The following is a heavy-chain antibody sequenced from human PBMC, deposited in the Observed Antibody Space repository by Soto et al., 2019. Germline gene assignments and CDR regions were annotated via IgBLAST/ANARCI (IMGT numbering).Heavy chain of an antibody. J-gene: IGHJ6*03. D-gene: IGHD2-2*01. Sequence: ASVKVSCKASGYTFTSYGISWVRQAPGQGLEWMGWISAYNGNTNYAQKLQGRVTMTTDTSTSTAYMELGSLRSDDTAVYYCARVDVVVPAAVGDPYYYYYYMDVWGKGTTVTVSS. CDR3: ARVDVVVPAAVGDPYYYYYYMDV. CDR1: GYTFTSYG. V-gene: IGHV1-18*01. CDR2: ISAYNGNT.